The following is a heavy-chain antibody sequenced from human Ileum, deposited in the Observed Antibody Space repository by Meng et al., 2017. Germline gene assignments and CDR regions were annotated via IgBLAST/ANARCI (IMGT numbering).Heavy chain of an antibody. CDR2: IYNTGST. D-gene: IGHD3-10*01. V-gene: IGHV4-38-2*02. CDR1: GYSITSGYY. CDR3: ARGPNYGSGSYYNFDR. Sequence: SETLSLTCTVSGYSITSGYYWGWVRQPPGKGLEWIGSIYNTGSTSYKSSLKSRATISVDTSKNQFSLRLSSVTDGDTAFYYCARGPNYGSGSYYNFDRWGRGTLVTGSS. J-gene: IGHJ4*02.